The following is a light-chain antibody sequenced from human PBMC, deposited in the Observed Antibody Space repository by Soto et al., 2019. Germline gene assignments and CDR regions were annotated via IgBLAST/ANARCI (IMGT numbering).Light chain of an antibody. CDR1: QSISSN. CDR3: QQYNSYST. V-gene: IGKV3-15*01. J-gene: IGKJ1*01. CDR2: DAS. Sequence: EIVMTQSPATLSLSPGERATLSCRASQSISSNLAWYQQKPGQAPRLIIYDASSLESGVPSRFSGSGSGTEFTLTISSLQPDDFATYYCQQYNSYSTFGQGTKVDIK.